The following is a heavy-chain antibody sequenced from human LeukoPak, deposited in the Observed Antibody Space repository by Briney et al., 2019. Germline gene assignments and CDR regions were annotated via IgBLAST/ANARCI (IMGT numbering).Heavy chain of an antibody. J-gene: IGHJ4*02. V-gene: IGHV5-51*01. CDR1: GYSFTNYW. D-gene: IGHD6-19*01. CDR2: IYPDDSDT. CDR3: ARPIAVTGSYYFDY. Sequence: GESLKISCKSSGYSFTNYWIGWVRQRPGKGLEWMGIIYPDDSDTRYSPSFQGQVTISADKSISTAYLQWSSLRASDSAMYYCARPIAVTGSYYFDYWGQGTLVTVSS.